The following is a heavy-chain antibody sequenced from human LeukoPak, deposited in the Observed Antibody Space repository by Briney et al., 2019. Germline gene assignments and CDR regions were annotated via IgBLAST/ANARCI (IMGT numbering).Heavy chain of an antibody. D-gene: IGHD2-2*02. CDR1: GFTFKNFA. Sequence: GGSLRLSCAASGFTFKNFAMTWVRQAPGKGLEWVSTISATGGGAYYADSVKGRFTISRDNSKDTLSLQMNTLRAEDTAVYCCAKDVRRAEYCSGTTCYTSFFDYWGQGTLVTVSS. J-gene: IGHJ4*02. V-gene: IGHV3-23*01. CDR3: AKDVRRAEYCSGTTCYTSFFDY. CDR2: ISATGGGA.